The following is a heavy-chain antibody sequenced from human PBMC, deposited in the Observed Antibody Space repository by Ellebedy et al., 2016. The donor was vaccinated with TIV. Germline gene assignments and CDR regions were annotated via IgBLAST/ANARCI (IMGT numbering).Heavy chain of an antibody. CDR3: ERGKAVAGSHFDY. Sequence: PGGSLRLSCAASGFTFSAYWMISVLQPPGYGLECAANIDAVGTEEYYVDSVKGRFTISRDNAKNSLYLEMNSRKVEDTAVYYWERGKAVAGSHFDYWGQGTLVAVST. D-gene: IGHD6-19*01. CDR1: GFTFSAYW. CDR2: IDAVGTEE. V-gene: IGHV3-7*01. J-gene: IGHJ4*02.